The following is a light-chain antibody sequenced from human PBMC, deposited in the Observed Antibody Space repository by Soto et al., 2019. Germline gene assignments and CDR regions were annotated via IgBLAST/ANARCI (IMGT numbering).Light chain of an antibody. J-gene: IGKJ5*01. CDR1: QSISDT. CDR3: QQYNNWPIT. CDR2: GAS. Sequence: EIVMTQSPATLSVSPGGRATLSFRASQSISDTLAWYQQKPGQAPRLLIYGASTRATGLPARFSGSGSGTEFTLTISSLQSEDFALYYCQQYNNWPITFGQGTRLEIK. V-gene: IGKV3-15*01.